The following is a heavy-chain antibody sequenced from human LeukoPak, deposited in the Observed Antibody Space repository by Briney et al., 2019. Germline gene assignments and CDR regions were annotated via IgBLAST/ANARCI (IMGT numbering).Heavy chain of an antibody. Sequence: GGSLRLSCAASGFRFSGSDMHWVRQTGKGLEWVSTIGTESDTFYPDSVRGRFIISRENAKNSLYLQMDSLTAGDTAVYYCARGERPPPYTTDAWFFAFWGRGTLVTVSS. V-gene: IGHV3-13*01. CDR1: GFRFSGSD. CDR2: IGTESDT. J-gene: IGHJ2*01. CDR3: ARGERPPPYTTDAWFFAF. D-gene: IGHD3-16*01.